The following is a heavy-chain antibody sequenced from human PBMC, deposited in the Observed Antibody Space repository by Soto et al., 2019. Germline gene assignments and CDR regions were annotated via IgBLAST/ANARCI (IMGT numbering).Heavy chain of an antibody. J-gene: IGHJ4*02. D-gene: IGHD3-9*01. Sequence: SETLSLTCTVSGASIGGSITDHYWGWIRQSPGKGLEWIGYVLYSGHTNYNPSLKSRVTISVDRSMNQFSLRLNSVTAADTAVYYCARERYFDTRRLSSYYIHSWGQGALVTVSS. CDR1: GASIGGSITDHY. CDR3: ARERYFDTRRLSSYYIHS. V-gene: IGHV4-59*11. CDR2: VLYSGHT.